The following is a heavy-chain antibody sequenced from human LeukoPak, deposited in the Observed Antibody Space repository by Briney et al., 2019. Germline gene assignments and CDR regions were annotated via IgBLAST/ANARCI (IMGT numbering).Heavy chain of an antibody. Sequence: GGSLRLSCAASGFTFDDFGMNWVRQVPGKGLEWVSVIYSGGSTYYADSVKGRFTISRDNSKNTLYLQMNSLRAEDTAVYYCARSYDSSGPIDYWGQGTLSPSPQ. D-gene: IGHD3-22*01. V-gene: IGHV3-53*01. CDR3: ARSYDSSGPIDY. CDR1: GFTFDDFG. CDR2: IYSGGST. J-gene: IGHJ4*02.